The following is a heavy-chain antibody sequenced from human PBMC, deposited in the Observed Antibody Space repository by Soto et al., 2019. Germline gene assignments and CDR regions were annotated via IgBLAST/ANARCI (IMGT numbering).Heavy chain of an antibody. CDR3: ARVVRLRNSSGWYYIDY. CDR1: GGSISSGGYY. V-gene: IGHV4-31*03. J-gene: IGHJ4*02. D-gene: IGHD6-19*01. Sequence: QVQLQESGPGLVKPSQTLSLTCTVSGGSISSGGYYWSWIRQHPGKGLEWIGYIYYSGSTYYNPSRKGRVTISVDTSKNHFSLKLSSVTAADTAVYYCARVVRLRNSSGWYYIDYWGQGTLVTVSS. CDR2: IYYSGST.